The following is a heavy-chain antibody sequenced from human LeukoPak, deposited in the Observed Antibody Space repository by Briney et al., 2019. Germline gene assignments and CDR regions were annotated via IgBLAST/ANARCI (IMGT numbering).Heavy chain of an antibody. V-gene: IGHV3-48*01. CDR1: GFTFSAYS. Sequence: GGSLRLXCVASGFTFSAYSMNWVRQAPGRGLEWLSYISRGSRTIYYADSVKGRFTIFRDNAQNSLFFQMNSLRVDDTAVYYCARESITGDRDFDYWGQGTLITVSS. CDR2: ISRGSRTI. J-gene: IGHJ4*02. CDR3: ARESITGDRDFDY. D-gene: IGHD7-27*01.